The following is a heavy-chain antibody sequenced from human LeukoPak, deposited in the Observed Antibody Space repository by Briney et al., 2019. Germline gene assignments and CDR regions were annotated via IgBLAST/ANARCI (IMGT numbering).Heavy chain of an antibody. J-gene: IGHJ4*02. Sequence: PGGSLRLSCAASGFTVSSNYMSWVRQAPGKGLQWVSVIYSGGSTSYTDSVKGRFTISRDNSKNTLYLQMNSPRVEDTAVYYCARDDDGSYSLGYWGQGTLVTVSS. CDR1: GFTVSSNY. D-gene: IGHD1-26*01. CDR2: IYSGGST. V-gene: IGHV3-53*01. CDR3: ARDDDGSYSLGY.